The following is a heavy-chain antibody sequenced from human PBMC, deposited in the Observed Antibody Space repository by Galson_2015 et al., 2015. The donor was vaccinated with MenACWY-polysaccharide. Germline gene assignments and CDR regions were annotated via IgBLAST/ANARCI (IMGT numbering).Heavy chain of an antibody. V-gene: IGHV3-7*03. CDR3: ARISHISGSNLNRGFDY. J-gene: IGHJ4*02. D-gene: IGHD1-26*01. CDR1: GFTFTSFW. CDR2: IKEDGREK. Sequence: SLRLSCAASGFTFTSFWMSWVRQAPGKGLEWVANIKEDGREKNYVDSVKGRFTISRDNAKNSLYLQMNSLRTEDTAVYYCARISHISGSNLNRGFDYWGQGTLVSVSS.